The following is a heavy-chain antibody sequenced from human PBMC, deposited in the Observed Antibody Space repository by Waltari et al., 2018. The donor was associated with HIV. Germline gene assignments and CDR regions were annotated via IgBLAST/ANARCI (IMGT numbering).Heavy chain of an antibody. V-gene: IGHV4-39*01. Sequence: QLLESGPGLVKSSETLSVTCTVSGGSVRSGTYYWGWIRPPPGKGLGWIGSIYYSGDNYYNPSFKSRVTMSVDTSKNQFSLRLESVTAADTALYFCARLDMVKTFIDYWGQGTLVTVSS. D-gene: IGHD2-8*01. CDR3: ARLDMVKTFIDY. CDR2: IYYSGDN. CDR1: GGSVRSGTYY. J-gene: IGHJ4*02.